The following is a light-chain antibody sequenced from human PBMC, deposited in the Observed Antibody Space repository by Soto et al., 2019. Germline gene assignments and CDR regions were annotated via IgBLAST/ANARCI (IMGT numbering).Light chain of an antibody. CDR2: GAS. J-gene: IGKJ4*01. Sequence: MTQSPATLSVSPGDRVSLSCRASQSISTNLAWYQQKPGQAPRLLIYGASTRDTHIPDRFSGTGSETEFTLRVSSLQSEDFAIYYCQQYYDCTLVTLGGGTRVEI. V-gene: IGKV3-15*01. CDR1: QSISTN. CDR3: QQYYDCTLVT.